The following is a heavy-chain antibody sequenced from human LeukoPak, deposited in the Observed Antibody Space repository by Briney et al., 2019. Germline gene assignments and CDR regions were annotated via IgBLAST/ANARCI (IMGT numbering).Heavy chain of an antibody. CDR2: VNRDGSGT. CDR3: ARNNGMDV. CDR1: GFALSSHW. J-gene: IGHJ6*02. V-gene: IGHV3-7*03. Sequence: GGSLRLSCAASGFALSSHWMTWVRQVPGRGPEWVANVNRDGSGTYYLDSVKGRFTISKDNAKNSLYLQMNSLRAEDTALYHCARNNGMDVWGQGTTVTVSS.